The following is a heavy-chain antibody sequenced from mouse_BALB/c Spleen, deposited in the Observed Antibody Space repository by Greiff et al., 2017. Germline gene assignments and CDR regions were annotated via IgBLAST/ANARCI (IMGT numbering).Heavy chain of an antibody. J-gene: IGHJ2*01. CDR3: TRELTGDY. D-gene: IGHD4-1*01. V-gene: IGHV5-6-4*01. CDR2: ISSGGSYT. Sequence: EVKVVESGGGLVKPGGSLKLSCAASGFTFSSYTMSWVRQTPEKRLEWVATISSGGSYTYYPDSVKGRFTISRDNAKNTLYLQMSSLKSEDTAMYYCTRELTGDYWGQGTTLTVSS. CDR1: GFTFSSYT.